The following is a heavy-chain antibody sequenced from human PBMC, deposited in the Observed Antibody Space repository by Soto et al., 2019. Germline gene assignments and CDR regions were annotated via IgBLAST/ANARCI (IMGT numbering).Heavy chain of an antibody. CDR3: ARELVSSGYDY. D-gene: IGHD3-9*01. Sequence: QVQLVQSGAEVKKPGASVRVSCKASGYTFSNYGIIWVRQAPGQGLEWVAWISPYNGNTKSTQKLQCRLTMTTDTSTSTAYMDLRSLRSDDTAVYYCARELVSSGYDYWGQGTLVTVSP. V-gene: IGHV1-18*04. CDR1: GYTFSNYG. J-gene: IGHJ4*02. CDR2: ISPYNGNT.